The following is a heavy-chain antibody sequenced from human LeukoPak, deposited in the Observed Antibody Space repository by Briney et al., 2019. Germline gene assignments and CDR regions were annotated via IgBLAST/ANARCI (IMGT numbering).Heavy chain of an antibody. J-gene: IGHJ6*02. D-gene: IGHD3-10*01. CDR2: ISSSGSTI. V-gene: IGHV3-11*01. CDR3: ARDRGRRHYYGSGSYSYYYYYYGMDV. CDR1: GFTFSDYH. Sequence: GGSLRLSCAASGFTFSDYHMSWIRQAPGKGLEWVSYISSSGSTIYYADSVKGRFTISRDNAKNSLYLQMNSLRAEDTAVYYCARDRGRRHYYGSGSYSYYYYYYGMDVWGQGTTVTVSS.